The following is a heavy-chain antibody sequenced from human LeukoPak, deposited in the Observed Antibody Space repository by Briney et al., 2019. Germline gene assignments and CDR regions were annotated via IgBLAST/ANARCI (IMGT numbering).Heavy chain of an antibody. CDR3: ARGGDYGDYVQN. CDR1: GFTFSSYG. J-gene: IGHJ1*01. CDR2: IAFDGGNK. D-gene: IGHD4-17*01. Sequence: GWSLRLSCPASGFTFSSYGMHWVRQAPGKGLEWVGVIAFDGGNKNYPDSVKGRFTISRDNSKNTLYLQMNSLRAEDTAVYYCARGGDYGDYVQNWGQGTLVTVSS. V-gene: IGHV3-33*05.